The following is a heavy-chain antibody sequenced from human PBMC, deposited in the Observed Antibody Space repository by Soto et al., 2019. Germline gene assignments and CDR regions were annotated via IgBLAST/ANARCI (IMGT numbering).Heavy chain of an antibody. CDR3: AAYDSEGYFDY. CDR2: VYFSGST. CDR1: GDSITNFH. V-gene: IGHV4-59*03. D-gene: IGHD3-9*01. Sequence: PSETLSLTCSVFGDSITNFHWSWIRQPPGKGLEWIGYVYFSGSTKYNPSLKSRVIMSIDTSKNEFSLKLTSVTAADSAAYFCAAYDSEGYFDYWGKGALVTVSS. J-gene: IGHJ4*02.